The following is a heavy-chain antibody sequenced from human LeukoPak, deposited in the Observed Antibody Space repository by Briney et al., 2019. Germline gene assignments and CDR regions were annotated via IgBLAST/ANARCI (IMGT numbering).Heavy chain of an antibody. Sequence: SETLSLTCSVSGGSISSSLHYWAWTRQPPGKGLEWLATISESGTTYYNPSLKSRVTISVDTSKNQFSLNLGSVTAADTAVYYCSRYSGSYFDYWGQGALVTVSS. CDR1: GGSISSSLHY. J-gene: IGHJ4*02. CDR3: SRYSGSYFDY. D-gene: IGHD6-19*01. V-gene: IGHV4-39*01. CDR2: ISESGTT.